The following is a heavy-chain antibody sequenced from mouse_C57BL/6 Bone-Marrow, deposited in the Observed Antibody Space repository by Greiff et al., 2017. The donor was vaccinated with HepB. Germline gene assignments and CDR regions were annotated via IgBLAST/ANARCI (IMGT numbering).Heavy chain of an antibody. CDR1: EYEFPSHD. J-gene: IGHJ1*03. V-gene: IGHV5-2*01. CDR2: INSDGGST. CDR3: ANYYGSPYWYFDV. D-gene: IGHD1-1*01. Sequence: EVKVVESGGGLVQPGESLKLSCESNEYEFPSHDMSWVRKTPEKRLELVAAINSDGGSTYYPDTMERRFIISGENTKKTLYLQMSSLRSEDTALYYCANYYGSPYWYFDVWGTGTTVTVSS.